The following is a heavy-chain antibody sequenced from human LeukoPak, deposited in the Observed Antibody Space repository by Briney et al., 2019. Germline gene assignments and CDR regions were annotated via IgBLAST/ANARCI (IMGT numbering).Heavy chain of an antibody. D-gene: IGHD2-15*01. CDR2: IHYSGTT. CDR3: ARDREGSYCSGGSCYSGYFDY. J-gene: IGHJ4*02. Sequence: SETLSLTCTVSGGSRSSYYWSWIRQPPGKGLEWIGYIHYSGTTNYNPSLKSRVTISVDTSNNQFSLKLSSVTAADTAVYYCARDREGSYCSGGSCYSGYFDYWGQGTLVTVSS. CDR1: GGSRSSYY. V-gene: IGHV4-59*01.